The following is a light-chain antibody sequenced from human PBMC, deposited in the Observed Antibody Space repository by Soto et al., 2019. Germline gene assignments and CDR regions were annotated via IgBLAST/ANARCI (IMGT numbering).Light chain of an antibody. J-gene: IGLJ1*01. Sequence: VLTQPASVSGSPGQSITFPCAGTSTDVGGYNYVSWYQQHPGKAPKLIIYEVTHRPSGVSTRFSGSKSGNTASLTISGLQAEDEADYFCSSYTSDATFVFGTGTKVTVL. CDR1: STDVGGYNY. CDR2: EVT. V-gene: IGLV2-14*01. CDR3: SSYTSDATFV.